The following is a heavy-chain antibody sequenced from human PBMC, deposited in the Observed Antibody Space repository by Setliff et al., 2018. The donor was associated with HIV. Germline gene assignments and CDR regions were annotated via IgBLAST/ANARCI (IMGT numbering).Heavy chain of an antibody. V-gene: IGHV3-23*01. J-gene: IGHJ3*02. D-gene: IGHD6-13*01. Sequence: ASVKVSCVASGLTLSSYAMNWVRQAPGKGLEWLSGISNTGSSTYYGDSVKGRFTISRDKSRNIVFLQMKSLRVEDTALYYCAKAASNLAAAGGPLDMWGPGTVVTVSS. CDR2: ISNTGSST. CDR1: GLTLSSYA. CDR3: AKAASNLAAAGGPLDM.